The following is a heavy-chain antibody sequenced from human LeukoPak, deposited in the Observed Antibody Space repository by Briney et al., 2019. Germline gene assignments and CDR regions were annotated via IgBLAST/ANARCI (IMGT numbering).Heavy chain of an antibody. CDR3: AIGYDSSGHSDPFLI. V-gene: IGHV3-21*01. CDR2: ISSSSSYI. Sequence: PGGSLRLSCAASGFTFSSYSMNWVRQAPGKGLEWVSSISSSSSYIYYADSVKGRFTISRDNAKNSLYLQMNSLRAEDTAVYYCAIGYDSSGHSDPFLIWGQGTMVTVSS. D-gene: IGHD3-22*01. J-gene: IGHJ3*02. CDR1: GFTFSSYS.